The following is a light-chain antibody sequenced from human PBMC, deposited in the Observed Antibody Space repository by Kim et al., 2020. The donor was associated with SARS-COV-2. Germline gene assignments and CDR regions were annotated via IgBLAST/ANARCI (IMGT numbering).Light chain of an antibody. CDR1: CSKNGSNT. CDR2: SYS. Sequence: GQRCTISCSGSCSKNGSNTVHWNLQLPETAPKLHIYSYSQRPSGVPDRFSGSKSGTSASLAISGLQSEDEADYYCAAWDDSLNGQVFCGGTQLSVL. V-gene: IGLV1-44*01. J-gene: IGLJ3*02. CDR3: AAWDDSLNGQV.